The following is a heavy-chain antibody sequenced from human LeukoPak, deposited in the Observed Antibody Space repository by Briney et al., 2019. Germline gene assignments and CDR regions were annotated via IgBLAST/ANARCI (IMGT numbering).Heavy chain of an antibody. CDR1: GYTFTCYY. D-gene: IGHD1-1*01. CDR2: INPNSGGT. V-gene: IGHV1-2*02. CDR3: ARAYITITNWFDP. J-gene: IGHJ5*02. Sequence: ASVKVSCKASGYTFTCYYMHWVRQAPGQGREGRGWINPNSGGTNYAQKFQGSVTITRHPSISTAYMELSRLRSDDTAVYYCARAYITITNWFDPWGQGTLVTVSS.